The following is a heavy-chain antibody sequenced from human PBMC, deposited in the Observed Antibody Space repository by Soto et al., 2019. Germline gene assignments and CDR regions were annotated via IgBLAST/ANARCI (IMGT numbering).Heavy chain of an antibody. Sequence: QVQLQESGPGLVKPSETLSLTCTVSGGSISSYYWSWIRQPPGKGLEWIGYIYYRGSTNYNPSLKSRVPISVDTSKNPFSLKLSSVTAADTTVYYCAREGTTVDSYSYYGMDVWGQGTTVTVSS. D-gene: IGHD1-1*01. V-gene: IGHV4-59*01. CDR1: GGSISSYY. CDR3: AREGTTVDSYSYYGMDV. CDR2: IYYRGST. J-gene: IGHJ6*02.